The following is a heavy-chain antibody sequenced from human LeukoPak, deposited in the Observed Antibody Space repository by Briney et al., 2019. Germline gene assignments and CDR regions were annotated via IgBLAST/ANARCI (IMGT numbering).Heavy chain of an antibody. Sequence: SVKVSCKTSGGTFNNSAISWVRQAPGQGLEWLGGIMPLFGTADYAQKFQGRVTITKDESTRTVYLELTSLTSDDTAVYYCARDVHGDYGSGWFDPWGQGTLVSVSS. CDR2: IMPLFGTA. CDR3: ARDVHGDYGSGWFDP. CDR1: GGTFNNSA. J-gene: IGHJ5*02. V-gene: IGHV1-69*05. D-gene: IGHD4-17*01.